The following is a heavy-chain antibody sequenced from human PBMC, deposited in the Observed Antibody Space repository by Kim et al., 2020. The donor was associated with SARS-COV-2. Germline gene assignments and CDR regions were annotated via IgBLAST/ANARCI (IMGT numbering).Heavy chain of an antibody. J-gene: IGHJ5*02. CDR2: INPSGGST. CDR1: GYTFTSYY. CDR3: ARDLMVRGAHLGFDP. Sequence: ASVKVSCKASGYTFTSYYMHWVRQAPGQGLEWMGIINPSGGSTSYAQKFQGRVTMTRDTSTSTVYMELSSLRSEDTAVYYCARDLMVRGAHLGFDPWGQGTLVTVSS. V-gene: IGHV1-46*01. D-gene: IGHD3-10*01.